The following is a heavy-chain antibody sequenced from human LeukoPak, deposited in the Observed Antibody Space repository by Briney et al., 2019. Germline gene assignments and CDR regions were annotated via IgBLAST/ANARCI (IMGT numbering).Heavy chain of an antibody. Sequence: GGTLRLSCAASGFTFNSYGMSWVRQAPGKGLEWVSAISGSGGSTYYADSVKGRFTISRDDSKNTLYLQMNSLRAEDTAVYYCAKERGGEFDYWGQGTLVTVSS. CDR2: ISGSGGST. CDR3: AKERGGEFDY. J-gene: IGHJ4*02. D-gene: IGHD3-10*01. V-gene: IGHV3-23*01. CDR1: GFTFNSYG.